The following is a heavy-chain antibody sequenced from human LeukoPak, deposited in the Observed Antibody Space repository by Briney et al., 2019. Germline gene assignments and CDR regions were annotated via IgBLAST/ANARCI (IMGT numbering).Heavy chain of an antibody. CDR1: GYTFTSYA. J-gene: IGHJ4*02. D-gene: IGHD2-2*02. V-gene: IGHV1-2*02. CDR2: IKSNSGGT. Sequence: GASVKVSCKASGYTFTSYAMHWVRQAPGQRLEWMGWIKSNSGGTNYAQKFLGRVTMTRDTSITTAYMELSRLSSDDTAVYYCGRGHPVVPAAVPDYWGQGTLVTVSS. CDR3: GRGHPVVPAAVPDY.